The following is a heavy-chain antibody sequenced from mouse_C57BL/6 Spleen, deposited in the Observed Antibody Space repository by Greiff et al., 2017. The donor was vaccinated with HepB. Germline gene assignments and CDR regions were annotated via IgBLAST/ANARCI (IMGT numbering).Heavy chain of an antibody. J-gene: IGHJ4*01. V-gene: IGHV1-55*01. D-gene: IGHD1-1*01. CDR2: IYPGSGST. CDR1: GYTFTSYW. CDR3: ARPYGSFYYAMDY. Sequence: VQLQQSGAELVKPGASVKMSCKASGYTFTSYWITWVKQRPGQGLEWIGDIYPGSGSTNYNEKFKSKATLTVDTSSSTAYMQLSSLTSEDSAVYYSARPYGSFYYAMDYWGQGTSVTVSS.